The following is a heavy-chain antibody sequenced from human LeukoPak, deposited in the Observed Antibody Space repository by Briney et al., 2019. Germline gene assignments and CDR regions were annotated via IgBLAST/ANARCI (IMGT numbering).Heavy chain of an antibody. D-gene: IGHD1-26*01. CDR1: GGSISDSY. V-gene: IGHV4-59*12. CDR2: IFESGTT. Sequence: SETLSLTCTVSGGSISDSYRSWIRQTPGKGLEWIGYIFESGTTTYHPSLQSRVTMSVDKYKNQFSLRLSFLTAADTDVYDYASCNDLDIVGGTRLFDYWGQGKLVTVSS. CDR3: ASCNDLDIVGGTRLFDY. J-gene: IGHJ4*02.